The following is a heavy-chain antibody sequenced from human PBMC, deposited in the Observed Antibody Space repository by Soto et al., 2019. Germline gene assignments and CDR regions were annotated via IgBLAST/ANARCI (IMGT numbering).Heavy chain of an antibody. CDR3: ARVVAEGDSSY. CDR1: GGSFSGYY. J-gene: IGHJ4*02. CDR2: INHNGSN. Sequence: SETLSLTCAVYGGSFSGYYWSWIRQPPGKGLEWIGEINHNGSNNYNPSLKSRVTISVDTSKNQFSQKLSSVTAADTAVYYCARVVAEGDSSYWGQGTLVTVSS. V-gene: IGHV4-34*01. D-gene: IGHD6-19*01.